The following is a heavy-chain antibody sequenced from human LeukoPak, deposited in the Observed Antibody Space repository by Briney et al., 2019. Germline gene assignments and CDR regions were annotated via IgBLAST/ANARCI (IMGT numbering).Heavy chain of an antibody. D-gene: IGHD6-13*01. CDR3: AKDERYSSSRVDY. J-gene: IGHJ4*02. Sequence: GGSLRLSCAASGFTFSSYSMNWVRQAPGKGLEWVAVISYDGSNKYYADSVKGRFTISRDNSKNTLYLQMNSLRAEDTAVYYCAKDERYSSSRVDYWGQGTLVTVSS. CDR1: GFTFSSYS. V-gene: IGHV3-30*18. CDR2: ISYDGSNK.